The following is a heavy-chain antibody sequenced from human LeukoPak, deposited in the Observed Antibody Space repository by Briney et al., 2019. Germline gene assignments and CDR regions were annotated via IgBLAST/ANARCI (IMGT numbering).Heavy chain of an antibody. Sequence: PSEILSLTCAVSGGSISSGGYSWSWIRQPPGKGLEWIGYIYHSGSTYYNPSLKSRVTISVDRSKNQFSLKLSSVTAADTAVYYCTVWAYDSSGYRWFDPWGQGTLVTVSS. CDR3: TVWAYDSSGYRWFDP. CDR2: IYHSGST. V-gene: IGHV4-30-2*01. J-gene: IGHJ5*02. D-gene: IGHD3-22*01. CDR1: GGSISSGGYS.